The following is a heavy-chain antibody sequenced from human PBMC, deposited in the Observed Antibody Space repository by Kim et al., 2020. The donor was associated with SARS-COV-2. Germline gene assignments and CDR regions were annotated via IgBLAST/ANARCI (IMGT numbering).Heavy chain of an antibody. V-gene: IGHV4-31*03. J-gene: IGHJ4*02. CDR1: GGSISSGGYY. CDR2: IYYSGST. D-gene: IGHD3-9*01. CDR3: ARVAHTDILTGYSDY. Sequence: SETLSLTCTVSGGSISSGGYYWSWIRQHPGKGLEWIGYIYYSGSTYYNPSLKSRVTISVDTSKNQFSLKLSSVTAADTAVYYCARVAHTDILTGYSDYWGQGTLVTVSS.